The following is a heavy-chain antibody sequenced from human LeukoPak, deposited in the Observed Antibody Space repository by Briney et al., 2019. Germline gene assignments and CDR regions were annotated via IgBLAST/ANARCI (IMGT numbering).Heavy chain of an antibody. V-gene: IGHV3-23*01. CDR1: GFTFNTYA. J-gene: IGHJ1*01. CDR2: ISGTGNSP. D-gene: IGHD5-24*01. CDR3: AREVLDGCKTRYSQH. Sequence: GGSLRLSCEASGFTFNTYAMSWVRQAPGEGLEWVSAISGTGNSPYYGDSVKGRFTISRDNAKNSLYLQMNSLRAEDTAVYYCAREVLDGCKTRYSQHWGQGTLVTVSS.